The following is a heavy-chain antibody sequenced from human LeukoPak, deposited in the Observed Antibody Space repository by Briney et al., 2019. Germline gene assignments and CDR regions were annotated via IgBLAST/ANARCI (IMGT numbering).Heavy chain of an antibody. CDR2: ISPYSGNT. J-gene: IGHJ4*02. V-gene: IGHV1-18*01. CDR1: GYTFISYG. CDR3: AREGDYGSGTYYTDVY. Sequence: ASVKDSCKACGYTFISYGGTSVRQAPGQGLEWMGWISPYSGNTIYAQKLQGRVAMTTDTSTNTAYMELRSLRSDDTAVYYCAREGDYGSGTYYTDVYWGQGTLLTVSS. D-gene: IGHD3-10*01.